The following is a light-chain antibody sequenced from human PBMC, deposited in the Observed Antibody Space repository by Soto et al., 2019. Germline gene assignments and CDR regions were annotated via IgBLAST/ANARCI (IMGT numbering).Light chain of an antibody. J-gene: IGLJ2*01. CDR1: SSDIGTYNY. V-gene: IGLV2-14*01. CDR3: SSYSSSSTLLL. Sequence: QSALTQPASVSGSPGQSITISCTGTSSDIGTYNYVSWYQHHPGKVPKLMIYDVSNRPSGVSNRFSGSKSGNTASLTISGLQAEDEADYYCSSYSSSSTLLLFGGVTKLTV. CDR2: DVS.